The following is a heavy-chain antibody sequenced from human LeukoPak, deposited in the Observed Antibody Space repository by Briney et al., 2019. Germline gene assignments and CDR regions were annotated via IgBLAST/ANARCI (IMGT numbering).Heavy chain of an antibody. CDR3: ARDLRNNRGGYYYYYMDV. CDR2: IYYSGST. D-gene: IGHD1/OR15-1a*01. J-gene: IGHJ6*03. V-gene: IGHV4-59*01. CDR1: GGSISSYY. Sequence: KPSETLSLTCTVSGGSISSYYWSWIRQPPGKGLEWIGYIYYSGSTNYNPSLKSRVTISVDTSKNQFSLKLSSVTAADTAVYYCARDLRNNRGGYYYYYMDVWSKGTTVTVSS.